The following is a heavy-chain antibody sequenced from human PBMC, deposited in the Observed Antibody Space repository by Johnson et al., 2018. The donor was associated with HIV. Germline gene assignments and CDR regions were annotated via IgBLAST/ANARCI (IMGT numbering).Heavy chain of an antibody. D-gene: IGHD3-10*01. Sequence: VQLVESGGGVVQPGRSLRLSCAASGFTFSTYGMHWVRQAPGKGLEWVAVIWYDGSNKYYADSVKGRFTISRDNSKNTLYLQINSLKTEDTAVYSCTAPLGRFRDLLCAFDLWGQGTMVTVSS. CDR3: TAPLGRFRDLLCAFDL. CDR1: GFTFSTYG. V-gene: IGHV3-33*01. CDR2: IWYDGSNK. J-gene: IGHJ3*01.